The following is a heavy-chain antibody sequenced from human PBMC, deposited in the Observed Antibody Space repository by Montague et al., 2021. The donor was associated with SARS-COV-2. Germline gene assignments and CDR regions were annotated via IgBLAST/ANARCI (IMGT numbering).Heavy chain of an antibody. CDR2: IYHSGST. V-gene: IGHV4-30-2*01. CDR1: GGPIISGGHS. J-gene: IGHJ6*02. CDR3: ARGSMVRGGKVYYGVDV. D-gene: IGHD3-10*01. Sequence: TLSLTCSVSGGPIISGGHSWNWVRQPPGKGLEWIGCIYHSGSTYYNPSLKSRVTISLDSSKNQFSLNLTSVTAADTAVYYCARGSMVRGGKVYYGVDVWGQGTTVTVSS.